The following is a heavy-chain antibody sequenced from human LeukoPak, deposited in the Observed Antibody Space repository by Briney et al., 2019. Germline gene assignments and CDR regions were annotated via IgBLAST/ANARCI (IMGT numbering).Heavy chain of an antibody. J-gene: IGHJ4*02. Sequence: GGSQRLSCEDSGFTFRSYEMNWVRQAPGKGLEWIAYLSSSGSAFSYADSVKGRFTIARDNAKNSVYLEMNSLRADDTAVYYCARSARLMKGVVEVTALDDWGQGTLVTVSS. CDR3: ARSARLMKGVVEVTALDD. D-gene: IGHD3-3*01. V-gene: IGHV3-48*03. CDR1: GFTFRSYE. CDR2: LSSSGSAF.